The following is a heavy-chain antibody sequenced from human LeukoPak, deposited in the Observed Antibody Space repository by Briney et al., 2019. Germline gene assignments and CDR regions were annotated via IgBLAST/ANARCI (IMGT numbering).Heavy chain of an antibody. CDR2: ISSSSSYI. J-gene: IGHJ4*02. CDR3: AKDPWYDSSGYFGY. Sequence: GGSLRLSCAASGFTFSSYSMNWVRQAPGKGLEWVSFISSSSSYIYYADSVKGRFTISRDNSKNTLYLQMNSLRAEDTAVYYCAKDPWYDSSGYFGYWGQGTLVTVSS. CDR1: GFTFSSYS. D-gene: IGHD3-22*01. V-gene: IGHV3-21*04.